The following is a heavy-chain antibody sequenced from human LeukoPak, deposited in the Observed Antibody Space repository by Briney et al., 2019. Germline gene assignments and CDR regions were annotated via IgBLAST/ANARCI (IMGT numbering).Heavy chain of an antibody. CDR2: ISSSGSTI. Sequence: PGGSLRLSCAASGFTFSSYEMNWVRQAPGKGLEWVSYISSSGSTIYYADSVKGRFTISRDNAKNSLYLQMNSLRAEDTAVYYCARESWTGFDPWGQGTLVTVSS. D-gene: IGHD3/OR15-3a*01. CDR1: GFTFSSYE. J-gene: IGHJ5*02. V-gene: IGHV3-48*03. CDR3: ARESWTGFDP.